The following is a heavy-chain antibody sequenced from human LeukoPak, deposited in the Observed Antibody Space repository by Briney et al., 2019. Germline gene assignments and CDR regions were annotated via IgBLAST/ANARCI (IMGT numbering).Heavy chain of an antibody. V-gene: IGHV1-69*05. D-gene: IGHD2-2*01. CDR3: ARDFDCSSTSCYSWFDP. CDR1: GGTFSSYA. J-gene: IGHJ5*02. CDR2: IIPIFGTA. Sequence: ASVKVCCKASGGTFSSYAISWVRQAPGQGLERMGGIIPIFGTANYAQKFQGRVTITTDESTSTAYMELSSLRSEDTAVYYCARDFDCSSTSCYSWFDPWGQGTLVTVSS.